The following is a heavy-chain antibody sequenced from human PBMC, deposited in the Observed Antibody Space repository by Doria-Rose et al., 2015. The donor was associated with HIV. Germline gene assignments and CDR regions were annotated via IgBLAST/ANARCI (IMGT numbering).Heavy chain of an antibody. D-gene: IGHD6-13*01. CDR3: ARIKSSRWYHKYYFDF. Sequence: SGPVLVKPTETLTLTCTVSGVSLSSPGMGVSWIRQPPGKALEWLANIFSDYESTYKTSLKSRLTIYRCTSKSQVVLTMTDMDPVDTATYYCARIKSSRWYHKYYFDFWGQGTLVIVSA. CDR2: IFSDYES. J-gene: IGHJ4*02. CDR1: GVSLSSPGMG. V-gene: IGHV2-26*01.